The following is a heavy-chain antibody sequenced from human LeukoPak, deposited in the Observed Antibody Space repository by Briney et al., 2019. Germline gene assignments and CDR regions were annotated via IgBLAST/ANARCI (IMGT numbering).Heavy chain of an antibody. D-gene: IGHD3-22*01. CDR1: GYTFTNYW. J-gene: IGHJ4*02. V-gene: IGHV5-51*01. CDR3: ARSPDSSGYYAPFDY. CDR2: IYPGDSDT. Sequence: GESLKISCRGSGYTFTNYWIAWVRQMPGKGLEWMGIIYPGDSDTRYSPSFQGQVTISADKSISTAYLQWSSLKASDTAMYYCARSPDSSGYYAPFDYWGQGTLVTVSS.